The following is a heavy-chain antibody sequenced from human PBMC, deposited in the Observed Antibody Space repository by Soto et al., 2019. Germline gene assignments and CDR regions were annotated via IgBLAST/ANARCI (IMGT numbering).Heavy chain of an antibody. V-gene: IGHV3-30-3*01. CDR3: ARSGKPYSNLI. J-gene: IGHJ3*02. CDR2: ISYDGSNK. D-gene: IGHD2-15*01. Sequence: QVQLVESGGGVVQPGRSLRLSCAASGFTFSSYAMHWVRQAPGKGLEGVAVISYDGSNKYYADSVKGRFTISRDNSKNTLYLQMNSLRAEDTAVYYCARSGKPYSNLIWGQGTMVTVSS. CDR1: GFTFSSYA.